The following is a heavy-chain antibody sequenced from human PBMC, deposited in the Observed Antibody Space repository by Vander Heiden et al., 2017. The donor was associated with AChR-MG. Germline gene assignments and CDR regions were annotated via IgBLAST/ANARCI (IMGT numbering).Heavy chain of an antibody. CDR2: INPNSGGT. D-gene: IGHD4-17*01. Sequence: QVQLVQSGAEVKKPGASVKVSCKASGYTFTGYYMHWVRQAPGQGLEWMGWINPNSGGTNYAQKFQGRVTMTRDTSISTAYMELSRLRSDDTAVYYCARVNVDDYGDYDSYYYYMDVWGKGTTVTVSS. CDR3: ARVNVDDYGDYDSYYYYMDV. J-gene: IGHJ6*03. CDR1: GYTFTGYY. V-gene: IGHV1-2*02.